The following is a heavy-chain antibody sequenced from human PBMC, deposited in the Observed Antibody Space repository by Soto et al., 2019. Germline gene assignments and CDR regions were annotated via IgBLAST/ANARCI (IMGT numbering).Heavy chain of an antibody. D-gene: IGHD3-9*01. Sequence: ASETLSLTCAVSGGSISSSNWWSWVRQPPGKGLEWIGEIYHSGSTNYNPSLKSRVTISVDKSKNQFSLKLSSVTAADTAVYYCARVGDILTEWTLDYWGQGTLVTVSS. V-gene: IGHV4-4*02. CDR3: ARVGDILTEWTLDY. CDR2: IYHSGST. CDR1: GGSISSSNW. J-gene: IGHJ4*02.